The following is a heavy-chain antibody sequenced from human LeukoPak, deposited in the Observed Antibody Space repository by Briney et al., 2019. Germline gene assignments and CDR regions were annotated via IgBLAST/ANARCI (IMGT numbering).Heavy chain of an antibody. D-gene: IGHD3-10*01. CDR3: ARVSVQYYYGSGSYYNVYFDY. CDR2: TNPNSGGT. V-gene: IGHV1-2*02. Sequence: ASVKVSCKASGYTFTGYYMHWVRQAPGQGLEWMGWTNPNSGGTNYAQKFQGRVTMTRDTSISTAYMELSRLRSDDTAVYYCARVSVQYYYGSGSYYNVYFDYWGQGTLVTVSS. J-gene: IGHJ4*02. CDR1: GYTFTGYY.